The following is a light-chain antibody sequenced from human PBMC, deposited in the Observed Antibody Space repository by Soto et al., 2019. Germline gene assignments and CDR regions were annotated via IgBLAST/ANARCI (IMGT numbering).Light chain of an antibody. CDR2: KAS. Sequence: DSQMTQYTSTLSASIGDRVTITCRAGQSISSWLAWYQQKPGKAPKLLISKASTLQSGVPPRFSGSGSGTEFALTISSLQPDDFATCDCQQYESYPMTCGGGTKVDIK. CDR3: QQYESYPMT. V-gene: IGKV1-5*03. CDR1: QSISSW. J-gene: IGKJ4*01.